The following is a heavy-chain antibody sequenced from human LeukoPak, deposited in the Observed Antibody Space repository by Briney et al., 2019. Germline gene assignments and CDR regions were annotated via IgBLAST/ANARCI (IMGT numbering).Heavy chain of an antibody. Sequence: SQTLSLTCAISGDSVSSNSAAWNWIRQSPSRGLEWLGRTYYRSKWYNDYAVSVKSRITINPDTSKNQFSLQLNSVTPEDTAVEYRGKSQIRMTNNIDYHYGMELLGQGTTVTVPS. J-gene: IGHJ6*02. D-gene: IGHD2/OR15-2a*01. CDR1: GDSVSSNSAA. CDR2: TYYRSKWYN. CDR3: GKSQIRMTNNIDYHYGMEL. V-gene: IGHV6-1*01.